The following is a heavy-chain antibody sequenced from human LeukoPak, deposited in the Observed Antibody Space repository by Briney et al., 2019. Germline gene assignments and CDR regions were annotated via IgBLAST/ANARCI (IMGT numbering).Heavy chain of an antibody. J-gene: IGHJ4*02. CDR2: MNPNSGNT. CDR3: ARSRPNDYGDKPFDY. CDR1: GYTFTSYD. V-gene: IGHV1-8*03. Sequence: GASVKVSCKASGYTFTSYDINWVRQATGQGLERMGWMNPNSGNTGYAQKFQGRVTITRNTSISTAYMELSSLRSEDTAVYYCARSRPNDYGDKPFDYWGQGTLVTVSS. D-gene: IGHD4-23*01.